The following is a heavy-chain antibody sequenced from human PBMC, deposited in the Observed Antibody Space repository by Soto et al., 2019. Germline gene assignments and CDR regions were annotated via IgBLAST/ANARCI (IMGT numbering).Heavy chain of an antibody. CDR3: ARVAFRGQFGDLSDFDP. V-gene: IGHV3-53*02. J-gene: IGHJ5*02. D-gene: IGHD3-10*01. Sequence: EVQLVETGGGLIQPGGSLTLSCEASGMIVSINYISWVRQAPGKGLEWVAIIYSGGATHYAGSVKGRFTISRDSSRNTVSHQMNALRVDDTARYYCARVAFRGQFGDLSDFDPWGQGTLVTVSS. CDR1: GMIVSINY. CDR2: IYSGGAT.